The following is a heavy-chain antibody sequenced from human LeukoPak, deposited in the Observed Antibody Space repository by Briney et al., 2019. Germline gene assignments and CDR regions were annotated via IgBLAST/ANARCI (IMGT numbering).Heavy chain of an antibody. CDR3: ARGAVGIWPYYFDY. CDR1: GFTFSSYG. D-gene: IGHD2-21*01. Sequence: GGTLRLSCAASGFTFSSYGMSWVRQAPGKGLEWVSAISGSGGSTYYADSVKGRFTISRDNSKNTLYLQMNSLRAEDTAVYYCARGAVGIWPYYFDYWGQGTLVTVSS. CDR2: ISGSGGST. J-gene: IGHJ4*02. V-gene: IGHV3-23*01.